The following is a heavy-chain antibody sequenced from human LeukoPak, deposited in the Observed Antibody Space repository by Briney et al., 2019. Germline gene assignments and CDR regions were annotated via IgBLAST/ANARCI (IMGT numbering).Heavy chain of an antibody. D-gene: IGHD3-3*01. Sequence: GGSLRLSCAASGFTVSRNYMSWVRQAPGKGLEWVCLIYSGGGTHYADSVKGRFTISRDSSKDTLYLQMNSLRAEDTAVYYCASLDFWSGYFDSWGQGTLVTVSS. J-gene: IGHJ4*02. CDR3: ASLDFWSGYFDS. CDR2: IYSGGGT. CDR1: GFTVSRNY. V-gene: IGHV3-66*01.